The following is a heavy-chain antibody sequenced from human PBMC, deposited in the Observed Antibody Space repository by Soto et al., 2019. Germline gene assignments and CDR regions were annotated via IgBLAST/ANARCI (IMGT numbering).Heavy chain of an antibody. CDR3: ARDSPRGSYSSQDAFDI. CDR1: GGTFSTYA. V-gene: IGHV1-69*01. CDR2: VIPIFGTT. Sequence: QVQLVQSGAEVQKPGSSMKVSCKTSGGTFSTYAITWVRQAPGQGLEWMGGVIPIFGTTNYAQKFQGRVTITADESTTTVYMELSRLSSEDTAVYYCARDSPRGSYSSQDAFDIWGQGTMVTVSS. J-gene: IGHJ3*02. D-gene: IGHD1-26*01.